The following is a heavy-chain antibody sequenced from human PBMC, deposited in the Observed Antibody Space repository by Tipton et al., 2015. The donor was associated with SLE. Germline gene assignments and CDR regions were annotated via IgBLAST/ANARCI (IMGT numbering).Heavy chain of an antibody. CDR3: ARQGKAFSYRGGLGV. V-gene: IGHV4-39*07. CDR1: GGSISSFSYY. CDR2: IYYDGRA. J-gene: IGHJ6*02. Sequence: TLSLTCSVSGGSISSFSYYWAWNRQPPRKGLVWIGSIYYDGRAYYSPSRKSRLTMSFDASKNQFSLGLSSMTAADTGVYYCARQGKAFSYRGGLGVWGQGNPVTVSS. D-gene: IGHD3-3*02.